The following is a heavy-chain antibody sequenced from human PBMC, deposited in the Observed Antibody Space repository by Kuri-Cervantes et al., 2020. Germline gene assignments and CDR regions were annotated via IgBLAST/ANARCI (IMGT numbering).Heavy chain of an antibody. CDR2: ISAYNGNT. CDR1: GYTFTSYG. J-gene: IGHJ5*02. CDR3: ARELRYSSSWYTHNWFDP. V-gene: IGHV1-18*01. Sequence: ASVKVSCKASGYTFTSYGISWVRQAPGQGLEWMGWISAYNGNTNYAQKLQGRVTMTTDTSTSTAYMELRSLRSDDTAVYYCARELRYSSSWYTHNWFDPWGQGTLVTVSS. D-gene: IGHD6-13*01.